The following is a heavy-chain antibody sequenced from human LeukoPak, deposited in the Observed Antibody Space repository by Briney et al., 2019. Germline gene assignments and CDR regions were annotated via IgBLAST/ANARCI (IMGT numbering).Heavy chain of an antibody. CDR2: IRQDGNEI. J-gene: IGHJ4*02. CDR3: ARLSGESTIYDY. CDR1: AFTFARHW. Sequence: GGSLRLSCVASAFTFARHWMSWVRQAPGKPLEWVATIRQDGNEIHYLESVEGRFIISRDNARNSLSLQMDSLRVEDTAVYYCARLSGESTIYDYWGQGTLVTVSS. D-gene: IGHD5/OR15-5a*01. V-gene: IGHV3-7*01.